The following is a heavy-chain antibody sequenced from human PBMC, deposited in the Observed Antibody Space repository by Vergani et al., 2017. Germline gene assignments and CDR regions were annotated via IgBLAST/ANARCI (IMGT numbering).Heavy chain of an antibody. J-gene: IGHJ3*02. CDR2: ISSSSSYI. D-gene: IGHD2-21*02. V-gene: IGHV3-21*01. CDR1: GFTFSSYS. Sequence: EVQLVESGGGLVQPGGSLRLSCAASGFTFSSYSMNWVRQAPGKGLEWVSSISSSSSYIYYADSEKGRFTISRDNAKNSLYLQMNSLRAEDTAVYYCASQLGIVVVTAIWDDAFDIWGQGTMVTVSS. CDR3: ASQLGIVVVTAIWDDAFDI.